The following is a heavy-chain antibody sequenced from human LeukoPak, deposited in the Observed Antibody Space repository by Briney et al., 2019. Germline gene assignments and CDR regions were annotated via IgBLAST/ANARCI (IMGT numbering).Heavy chain of an antibody. D-gene: IGHD3-22*01. V-gene: IGHV1-46*01. J-gene: IGHJ4*02. Sequence: ASAKVSCKASGYTFTSYYMHWVRQAPGQGLEWMGIINPSGGSTSYAQKFQGRVTMTRDTSTSTVYMELSSLRSEDTAVYYCARDSGVVLVDYWGQGTLVTVSS. CDR2: INPSGGST. CDR3: ARDSGVVLVDY. CDR1: GYTFTSYY.